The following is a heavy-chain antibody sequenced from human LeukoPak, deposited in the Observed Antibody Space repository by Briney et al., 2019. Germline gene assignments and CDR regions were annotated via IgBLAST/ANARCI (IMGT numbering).Heavy chain of an antibody. CDR3: TRDSGSGAFDY. CDR1: GFTFGDYA. V-gene: IGHV3-49*04. J-gene: IGHJ4*02. D-gene: IGHD3-10*01. CDR2: IRSKAYGGTT. Sequence: GGSLRLSCTASGFTFGDYAMSWVRQAPGKGLEWVGFIRSKAYGGTTEYAASVKGRLTISRDDSKSIAYLQMNSLKTEDTAVYYCTRDSGSGAFDYWGQGTLVTVSS.